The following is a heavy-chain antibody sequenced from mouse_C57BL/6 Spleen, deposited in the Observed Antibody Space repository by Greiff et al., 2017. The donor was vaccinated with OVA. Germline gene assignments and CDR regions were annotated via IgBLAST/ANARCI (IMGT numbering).Heavy chain of an antibody. Sequence: VQLQQPGAELVKPGASVKLSCKASGYTFTSYWMQWVKQRPGQGLEWIGEIDPSDSYTNYNQKFKGKATLTVDTSSSTAYMQLSSLTSEDSAVYYCARRGGWDPFDYWGQGTTLTVSS. D-gene: IGHD4-1*01. CDR1: GYTFTSYW. V-gene: IGHV1-50*01. CDR2: IDPSDSYT. CDR3: ARRGGWDPFDY. J-gene: IGHJ2*01.